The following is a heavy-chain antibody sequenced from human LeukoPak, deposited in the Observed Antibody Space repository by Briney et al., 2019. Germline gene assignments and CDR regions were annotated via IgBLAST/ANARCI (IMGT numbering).Heavy chain of an antibody. J-gene: IGHJ4*02. CDR2: ISSNGDNT. Sequence: GGSLRLFCPAAGFTFSSYSMHWLRQAPGKGLAYVSAISSNGDNTYYAGSVKGRFTISRDNSKNTLCLQMGSLRVEDIGVYYCAREVDRVFDYWGQGNLVTVSS. V-gene: IGHV3-64*02. D-gene: IGHD2-2*01. CDR1: GFTFSSYS. CDR3: AREVDRVFDY.